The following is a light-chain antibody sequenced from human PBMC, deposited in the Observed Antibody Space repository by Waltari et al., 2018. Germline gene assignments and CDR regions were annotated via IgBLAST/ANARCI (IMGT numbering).Light chain of an antibody. J-gene: IGLJ3*02. V-gene: IGLV3-1*01. CDR3: QAWDSNVNWV. Sequence: YDLTQPPSVSVSPGQAAPITCSGDNLGNKYVCWYQQKPGQSPLLLIYQDTKRPTGIPERFSGSVSGNTVTLTISATQALDEADYYCQAWDSNVNWVFGGGTKLTVL. CDR2: QDT. CDR1: NLGNKY.